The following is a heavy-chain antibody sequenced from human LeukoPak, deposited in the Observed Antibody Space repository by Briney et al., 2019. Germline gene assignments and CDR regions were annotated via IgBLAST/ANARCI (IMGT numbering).Heavy chain of an antibody. D-gene: IGHD6-19*01. Sequence: GGSLRLSCAASGFNVSRNYMNWVRQAPGKGLEWVSVIYSGGSTYYADSVKGRFTIFRDISKNTLYLQINSLRAEDTALYYCARGGWGTYDPGNLDFWGQGTLVTVSS. J-gene: IGHJ4*02. CDR2: IYSGGST. V-gene: IGHV3-53*01. CDR1: GFNVSRNY. CDR3: ARGGWGTYDPGNLDF.